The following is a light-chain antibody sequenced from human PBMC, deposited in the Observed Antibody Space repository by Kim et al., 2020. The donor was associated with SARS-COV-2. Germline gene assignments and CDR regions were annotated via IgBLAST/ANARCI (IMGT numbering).Light chain of an antibody. CDR1: QSVSSN. CDR2: GAS. J-gene: IGKJ4*01. Sequence: EIVMTQSPATLSVSPGERATLSCRASQSVSSNLAWYQQKPGQAPRLLIYGASTRATGIPGRFSGSGSGTEFTLTISSLQSEDFAVYYCQQYIHGPLTFGGGTKVDIK. V-gene: IGKV3-15*01. CDR3: QQYIHGPLT.